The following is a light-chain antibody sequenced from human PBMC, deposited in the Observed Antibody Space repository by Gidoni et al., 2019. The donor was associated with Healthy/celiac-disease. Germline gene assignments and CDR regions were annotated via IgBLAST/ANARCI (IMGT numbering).Light chain of an antibody. CDR1: KLGEKY. Sequence: SFELTQPPPVSVSPGQTASITCYGDKLGEKYACWYQQKPGQSPVLVIYQDSKRPSGIPERFSGSNSGNTATLTISGTQAMDEADYYCQAWDSSTAVVFGGGTKLTVL. CDR2: QDS. V-gene: IGLV3-1*01. CDR3: QAWDSSTAVV. J-gene: IGLJ2*01.